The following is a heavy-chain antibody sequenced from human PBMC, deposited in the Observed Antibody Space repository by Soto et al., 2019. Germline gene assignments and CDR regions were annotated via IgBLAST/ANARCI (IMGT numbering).Heavy chain of an antibody. J-gene: IGHJ3*02. CDR3: ARGFYPRDGDYFAAVTFDI. V-gene: IGHV1-69*01. CDR2: IIPAFGTE. D-gene: IGHD4-17*01. Sequence: QMQLVQSGAELRKPGSSVKVSCQASGDTFSSYVINWVRQAPGQGLEWMGGIIPAFGTENYAQKFQGRVTISADESTSTVYMEMNSLRSEDTAMYYCARGFYPRDGDYFAAVTFDIWGQGTMVAVSS. CDR1: GDTFSSYV.